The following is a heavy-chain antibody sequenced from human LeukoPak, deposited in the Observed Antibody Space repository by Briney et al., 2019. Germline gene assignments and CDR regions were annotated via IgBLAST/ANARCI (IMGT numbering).Heavy chain of an antibody. D-gene: IGHD1-26*01. J-gene: IGHJ4*02. V-gene: IGHV1-46*01. CDR1: GYTFTSYY. Sequence: GTSVKVSCKASGYTFTSYYMHWVRQAPGQGLEWMGIINPSGGSTSYAQKFQGRVTMTRDTSTSTVYMELSSLRSEDTAVYYCAKGARRILGARSYYFDYWGQGTLVTVSS. CDR3: AKGARRILGARSYYFDY. CDR2: INPSGGST.